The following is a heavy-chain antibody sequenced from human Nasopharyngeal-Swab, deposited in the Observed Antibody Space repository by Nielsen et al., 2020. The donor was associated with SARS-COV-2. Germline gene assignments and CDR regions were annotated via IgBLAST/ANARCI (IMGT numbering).Heavy chain of an antibody. CDR1: GYTFTSYY. J-gene: IGHJ6*02. CDR2: INPSGGST. CDR3: AREVRYFDWLSQNYGMDV. V-gene: IGHV1-46*01. Sequence: ASVKVSCKASGYTFTSYYMHWVRQAPGQGLEWMGIINPSGGSTSYAQKFQGRVTMTRDTSTSTVYMELRSLRSDDTAVYYCAREVRYFDWLSQNYGMDVWGQGTTVTVSS. D-gene: IGHD3-9*01.